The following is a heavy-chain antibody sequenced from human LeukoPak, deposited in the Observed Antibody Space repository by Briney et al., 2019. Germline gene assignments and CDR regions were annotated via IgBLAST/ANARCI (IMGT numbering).Heavy chain of an antibody. CDR2: ISYDGSNK. V-gene: IGHV3-30*18. CDR1: GFTFSSYG. J-gene: IGHJ4*02. D-gene: IGHD3-10*01. CDR3: AKEERLQCCGDLSRWNFDY. Sequence: GGSLRLSCAASGFTFSSYGMHWVRQAPGKGLEWVADISYDGSNKYYADSVKGRFTISRDNSKNTLYLQMNSLRAEDTAVYYCAKEERLQCCGDLSRWNFDYWGQGTLVTVSS.